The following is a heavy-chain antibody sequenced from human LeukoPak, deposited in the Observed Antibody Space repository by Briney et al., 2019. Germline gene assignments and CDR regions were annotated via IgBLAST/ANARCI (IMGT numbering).Heavy chain of an antibody. D-gene: IGHD6-6*01. J-gene: IGHJ4*02. V-gene: IGHV3-30*02. CDR3: AKGKYSTSSRGPLDY. Sequence: PGGSLRLSCAASGFTFSNYAMHWVRLAPGKGLEWVAFIRFDGSTKYYADSVKGRVTISRDNSKNTLYLRMNSLRPEDTAVYYCAKGKYSTSSRGPLDYWGQGTLVTVS. CDR2: IRFDGSTK. CDR1: GFTFSNYA.